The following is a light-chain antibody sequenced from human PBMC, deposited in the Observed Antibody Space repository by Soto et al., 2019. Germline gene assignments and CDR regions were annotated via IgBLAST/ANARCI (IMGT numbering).Light chain of an antibody. Sequence: DIQLTQSPSFLSASVGDRVTITCRASQSINTYLNWYQQKPGNAPKLLIYAASSLQSGVPSRFSGNGSGTDFTLSISSLRPEDFATYYCQQSYRTPWTFGPGTKVDIK. J-gene: IGKJ1*01. CDR2: AAS. CDR1: QSINTY. V-gene: IGKV1-39*01. CDR3: QQSYRTPWT.